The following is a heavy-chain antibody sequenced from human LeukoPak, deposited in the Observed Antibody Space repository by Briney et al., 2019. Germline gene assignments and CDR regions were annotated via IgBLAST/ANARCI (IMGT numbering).Heavy chain of an antibody. D-gene: IGHD3-3*01. CDR3: ARFGVATSAFDY. J-gene: IGHJ4*02. Sequence: GGSLRLSCAASGFTFSSYSMNWVRQAPGKGLEWVSSISSSNSYIYYADSVKGRFTISRDNAKNSLYLQMNSLRAEDTAVYYCARFGVATSAFDYWGQGTLVTVSS. V-gene: IGHV3-21*01. CDR2: ISSSNSYI. CDR1: GFTFSSYS.